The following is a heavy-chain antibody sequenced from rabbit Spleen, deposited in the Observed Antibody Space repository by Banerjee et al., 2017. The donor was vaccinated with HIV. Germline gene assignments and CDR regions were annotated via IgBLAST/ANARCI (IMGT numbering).Heavy chain of an antibody. CDR3: ARDGAGGSYFAL. D-gene: IGHD8-1*01. Sequence: ESGGGLVKPGASLTLTCTASGIDFSSDSYMCWVRQAPGKGLEWIACIEAGSSGFTYFASWAKGRFTISKTSSTTVTLQMTSLTVADTATYFCARDGAGGSYFALWGQGTLVTVS. CDR1: GIDFSSDSY. CDR2: IEAGSSGFT. J-gene: IGHJ3*01. V-gene: IGHV1S40*01.